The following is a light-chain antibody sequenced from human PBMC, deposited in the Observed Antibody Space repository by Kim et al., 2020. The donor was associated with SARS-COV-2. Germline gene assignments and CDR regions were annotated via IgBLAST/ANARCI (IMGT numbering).Light chain of an antibody. J-gene: IGLJ1*01. CDR3: ISYSSIGTYV. Sequence: GQSITISCTGTSSDVGCYNYVAWYQQHPGKAPKVMIYDVNNRPSGVSSRFSGSKSGNTASLTISGLQTGDEADYYCISYSSIGTYVFGTGTKVTVL. CDR1: SSDVGCYNY. V-gene: IGLV2-14*03. CDR2: DVN.